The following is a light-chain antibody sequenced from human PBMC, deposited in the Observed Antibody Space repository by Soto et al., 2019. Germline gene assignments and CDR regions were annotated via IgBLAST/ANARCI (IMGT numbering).Light chain of an antibody. CDR2: GSS. CDR3: QQYNNWPPWT. J-gene: IGKJ1*01. CDR1: QSVSRN. V-gene: IGKV3-15*01. Sequence: EIVMTQSPATLSVSPGDRATLSCRASQSVSRNLAWYQQKPGQAPRLLIYGSSTRATGIPARFSGSGSGTAFTLTISSLQPEDFAVYYCQQYNNWPPWTFGQGTKVDIK.